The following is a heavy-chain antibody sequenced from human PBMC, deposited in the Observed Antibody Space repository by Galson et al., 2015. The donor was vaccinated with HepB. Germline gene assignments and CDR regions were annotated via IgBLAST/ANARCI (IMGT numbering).Heavy chain of an antibody. Sequence: SVKVSCKASGYTFTDYYMHWVRQAPGQGLEWMGWINPNSGGTNYTQKFQGRVTMTRDTSINTAYMELSRLRSDDTAVYYCARDGSRTPTIDPYFDYWGQGTLVTVSS. J-gene: IGHJ4*02. CDR3: ARDGSRTPTIDPYFDY. D-gene: IGHD5-24*01. CDR2: INPNSGGT. CDR1: GYTFTDYY. V-gene: IGHV1-2*02.